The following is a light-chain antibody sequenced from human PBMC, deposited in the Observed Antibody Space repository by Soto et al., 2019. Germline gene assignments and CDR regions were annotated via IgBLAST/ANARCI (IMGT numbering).Light chain of an antibody. V-gene: IGKV3-15*01. CDR3: QQYNDWPSIT. CDR1: QSVSSY. J-gene: IGKJ5*01. CDR2: GAS. Sequence: EIEMTQSPATLSVSPGEGATLSCRASQSVSSYLAWYQQKPGQAPRLLIYGASTRAAGIPARFSGSGSGTEFTLTISSLQSEDFAAYYCQQYNDWPSITFGQGTRLEFK.